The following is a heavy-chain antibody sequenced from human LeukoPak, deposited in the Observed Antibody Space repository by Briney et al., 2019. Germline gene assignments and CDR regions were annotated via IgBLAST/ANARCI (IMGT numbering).Heavy chain of an antibody. J-gene: IGHJ3*02. CDR3: ARASLRAFDI. Sequence: KTSETLSLTCTVSGGSTSSYYWSWIRQPPGKGLEWIGYIYYSGSTNYNPSLKSRVTISVDTSKNQFSLKLSSVTAADTAVYYCARASLRAFDIWGQGTMVTVSS. V-gene: IGHV4-59*01. CDR1: GGSTSSYY. CDR2: IYYSGST.